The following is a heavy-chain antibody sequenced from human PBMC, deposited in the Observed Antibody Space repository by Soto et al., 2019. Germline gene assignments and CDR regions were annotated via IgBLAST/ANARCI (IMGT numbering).Heavy chain of an antibody. CDR2: ISASGGTA. CDR3: ARSSGDDYYYYGRDV. V-gene: IGHV3-23*01. CDR1: GFTFSSYA. Sequence: EVQLLESGGGLVQPGGSLRLSCAASGFTFSSYAMSWVRQAPGKGLDWVSGISASGGTASYADSVKGRFTISRDSSKNTLYRQMNSLSAEDTALYYCARSSGDDYYYYGRDVWGQGTAVTVSS. J-gene: IGHJ6*02. D-gene: IGHD3-10*01.